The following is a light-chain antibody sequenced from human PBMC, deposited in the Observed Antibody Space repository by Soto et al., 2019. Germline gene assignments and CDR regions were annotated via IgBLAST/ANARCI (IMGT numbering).Light chain of an antibody. Sequence: DIQMTQSPSSLSASVGDRVTITCRASQSISSYLNSYQQKPGKAPKLLIYAASSLQSGVPSRFSGSDSGTDFTLTISSLQPEDFATYYGQQSYSTPFTVGPGTKVDIK. V-gene: IGKV1-39*01. CDR1: QSISSY. CDR2: AAS. J-gene: IGKJ3*01. CDR3: QQSYSTPFT.